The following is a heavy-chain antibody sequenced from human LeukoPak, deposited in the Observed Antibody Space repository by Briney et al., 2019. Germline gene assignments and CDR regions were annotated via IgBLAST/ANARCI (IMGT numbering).Heavy chain of an antibody. CDR2: ISSSSSYI. D-gene: IGHD2-21*02. CDR3: ATAYCGGDCYFTARGTDRNWFDP. V-gene: IGHV3-21*01. J-gene: IGHJ5*02. Sequence: PGGSLRLSCAASGFAFSSYSMNWVRQAPGKGLEWVSSISSSSSYIYYADSVKGRFTISRDNAKNSLYLQMNSLRAKDTAVYYCATAYCGGDCYFTARGTDRNWFDPWGQGTLVTVSS. CDR1: GFAFSSYS.